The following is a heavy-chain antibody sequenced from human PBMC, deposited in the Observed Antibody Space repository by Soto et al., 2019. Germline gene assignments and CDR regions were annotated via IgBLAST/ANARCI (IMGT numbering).Heavy chain of an antibody. CDR2: IYPGDSDT. Sequence: GESMKISCKGSGYSFTSYWIGWVRQMPGKGLEWMGIIYPGDSDTRYSPSFQGQVTISADKSISTAYLQWSSLKASDTAMYYCARLFTMVRGVISLFDSCGQGTLVTLSS. J-gene: IGHJ5*01. V-gene: IGHV5-51*01. CDR3: ARLFTMVRGVISLFDS. CDR1: GYSFTSYW. D-gene: IGHD3-10*01.